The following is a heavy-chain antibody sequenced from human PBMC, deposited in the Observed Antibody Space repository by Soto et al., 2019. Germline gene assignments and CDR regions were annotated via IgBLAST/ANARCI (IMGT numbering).Heavy chain of an antibody. CDR2: LSSSGSTI. Sequence: QVQLVESGGGLVKPGGSLRLSCAASGFTFSDYYMSWIRQAPGKGLDWVSYLSSSGSTIYYADSVKGRFTVSRDNAKNSLDLQMNSLRAEDTAMYYFARDRMYSSSWYSYWGQGTLVTVAS. D-gene: IGHD6-13*01. J-gene: IGHJ4*02. V-gene: IGHV3-11*01. CDR1: GFTFSDYY. CDR3: ARDRMYSSSWYSY.